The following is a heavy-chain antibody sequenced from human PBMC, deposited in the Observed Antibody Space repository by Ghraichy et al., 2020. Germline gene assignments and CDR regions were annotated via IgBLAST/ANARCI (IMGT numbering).Heavy chain of an antibody. CDR1: GFTFSSYW. Sequence: GGSLRLSCAVSGFTFSSYWMHWVRQAPGKGLVWVSRINSDVSSISYADSVKGRFTFSRDNAKNTLYLQMNSLRADDTAVYYCARGGPEYCSGGSCYAGDYWGQGTLVTVSS. CDR2: INSDVSSI. CDR3: ARGGPEYCSGGSCYAGDY. J-gene: IGHJ4*02. D-gene: IGHD2-15*01. V-gene: IGHV3-74*01.